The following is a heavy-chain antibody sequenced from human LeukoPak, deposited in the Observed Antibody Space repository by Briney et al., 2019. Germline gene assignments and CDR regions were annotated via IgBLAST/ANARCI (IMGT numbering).Heavy chain of an antibody. Sequence: PSQTLSLTCTVSGGSISSGGYYWSWIRQHPGKGLEWIGYIYYSGSTYYNPSLKSRVTISVDTSKNQFSLKLSSVTAADTAVYYCARDFGSGLAYAFDIWGQGTMVTVSS. CDR2: IYYSGST. V-gene: IGHV4-31*03. CDR1: GGSISSGGYY. CDR3: ARDFGSGLAYAFDI. J-gene: IGHJ3*02. D-gene: IGHD3-10*01.